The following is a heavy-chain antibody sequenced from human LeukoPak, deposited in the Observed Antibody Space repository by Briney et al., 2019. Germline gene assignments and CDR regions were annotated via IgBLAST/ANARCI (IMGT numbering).Heavy chain of an antibody. CDR1: GHTFTSYS. CDR3: ASISLNCGGDCDKLDC. CDR2: ISPSDIGT. V-gene: IGHV1-46*01. Sequence: GASVKVSCKASGHTFTSYSIHWVRQALGQGLEWMGVISPSDIGTTYAQKFQGRVTMTRDTSTSTVYMDLSSLRSDDTAVYYCASISLNCGGDCDKLDCWGQGTLVTVSS. D-gene: IGHD2-21*02. J-gene: IGHJ4*02.